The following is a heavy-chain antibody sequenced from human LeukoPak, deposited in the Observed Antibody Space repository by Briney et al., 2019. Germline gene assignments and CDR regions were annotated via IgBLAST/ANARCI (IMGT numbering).Heavy chain of an antibody. CDR1: GHTFTGYY. D-gene: IGHD2-15*01. V-gene: IGHV1-2*02. J-gene: IGHJ6*03. CDR2: INPNSGGT. CDR3: ARTYCSGGTCHPGGYYYYYMDV. Sequence: ASVKVSSQASGHTFTGYYMLWVRQAPGQGLEWMGWINPNSGGTNYAQKFQGRVTMTRDTSISTAYMELTRLRSDDTAVYHCARTYCSGGTCHPGGYYYYYMDVWGKGTTVTVSS.